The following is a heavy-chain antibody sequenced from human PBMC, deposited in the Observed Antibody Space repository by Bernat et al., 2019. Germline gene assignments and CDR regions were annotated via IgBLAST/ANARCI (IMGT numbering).Heavy chain of an antibody. Sequence: EVQLVESGGGLVQPGGSLRLSCAASGFTVSSNYMSWVRQAPGKGLEWVSVIYSGGSTYYADSVKGRFTISRDNSKNTLYLQMNSLRAEDTAVYYCARETPIGYCSGGSYYVPYYYYGMDVGGKGTTVTVSS. V-gene: IGHV3-66*01. CDR1: GFTVSSNY. D-gene: IGHD2-15*01. CDR3: ARETPIGYCSGGSYYVPYYYYGMDV. CDR2: IYSGGST. J-gene: IGHJ6*04.